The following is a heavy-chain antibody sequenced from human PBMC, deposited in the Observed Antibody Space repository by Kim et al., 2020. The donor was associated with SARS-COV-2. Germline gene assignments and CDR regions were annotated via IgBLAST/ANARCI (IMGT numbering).Heavy chain of an antibody. CDR3: ARHFRVTSIWFLGLYHFDS. Sequence: SETLSLTCTVSGGSISSSGYYWGWIRQPPGKGLEWIGSVYYTGATYYDPSLKSRVTISVDTSKNQFSLKLNSVTAADTAVYCCARHFRVTSIWFLGLYHFDSWGQGALVTVSS. V-gene: IGHV4-39*01. D-gene: IGHD2-2*02. J-gene: IGHJ4*02. CDR2: VYYTGAT. CDR1: GGSISSSGYY.